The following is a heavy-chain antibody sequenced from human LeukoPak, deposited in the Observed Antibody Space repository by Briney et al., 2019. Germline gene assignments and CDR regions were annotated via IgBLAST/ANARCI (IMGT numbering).Heavy chain of an antibody. Sequence: GGSLRLSCAASGFTFGNYGMSWVRQAPGKGLEWVSGINWNGGSTGYADSVEGRFTISRDNAKNSQYLQMNSLSVEDTALYYCARGPSGNNNLWMDYWGQGTLVSVSS. CDR2: INWNGGST. D-gene: IGHD3-10*01. CDR3: ARGPSGNNNLWMDY. CDR1: GFTFGNYG. J-gene: IGHJ4*02. V-gene: IGHV3-20*04.